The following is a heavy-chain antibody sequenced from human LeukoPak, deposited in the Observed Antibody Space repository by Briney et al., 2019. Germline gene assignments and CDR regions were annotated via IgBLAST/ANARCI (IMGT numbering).Heavy chain of an antibody. V-gene: IGHV3-9*01. CDR3: VKDGTMVPFDY. CDR2: ISWNSGSI. D-gene: IGHD2-8*01. Sequence: GGSLRLSCAASGFTFDDYAMHWVRQAPGKGLEWVSGISWNSGSIGYADSVKGRFTISRDNAKNSLYLQMNSLRAEDTALYYCVKDGTMVPFDYWGQGTLVTVSS. J-gene: IGHJ4*02. CDR1: GFTFDDYA.